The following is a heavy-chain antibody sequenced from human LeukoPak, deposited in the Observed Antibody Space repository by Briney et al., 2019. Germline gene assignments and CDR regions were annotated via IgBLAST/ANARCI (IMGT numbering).Heavy chain of an antibody. CDR1: GFTFSSYS. CDR2: ISSSSSYI. Sequence: GGSLRLSCAASGFTFSSYSMNWVRQAPGKGLEWVSSISSSSSYIYYADSAKGRFTISRDNAKNSLYLQMNSLRAEDTAVYYCARDLPNYYGSGSTFDYWGQGTLVTVSS. D-gene: IGHD3-10*01. V-gene: IGHV3-21*01. J-gene: IGHJ4*02. CDR3: ARDLPNYYGSGSTFDY.